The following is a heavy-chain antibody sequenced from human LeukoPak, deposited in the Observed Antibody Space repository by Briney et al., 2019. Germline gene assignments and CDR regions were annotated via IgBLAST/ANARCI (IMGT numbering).Heavy chain of an antibody. V-gene: IGHV1-18*01. D-gene: IGHD3-22*01. CDR3: ARDHYYDSSGYASPFDY. Sequence: ASVKVSCKASGYTFTSYVISWVRQAPGQGLEWMGWISAYNGNTNYAQKLQGRVTMTTDTSTSTAYMELRSLRSDDTAVYYCARDHYYDSSGYASPFDYWGQGTLVTVSS. CDR1: GYTFTSYV. CDR2: ISAYNGNT. J-gene: IGHJ4*02.